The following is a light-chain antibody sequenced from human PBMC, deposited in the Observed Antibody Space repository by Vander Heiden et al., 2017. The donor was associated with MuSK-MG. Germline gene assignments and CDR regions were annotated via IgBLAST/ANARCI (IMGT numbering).Light chain of an antibody. J-gene: IGKJ3*01. CDR1: QSISSY. V-gene: IGKV1-39*01. CDR2: AES. CDR3: QQSYSTPLT. Sequence: DIQMTQSPSSLSAAVGDRVTITLRASQSISSYLNWYQQKPGKAPKLLIYAESSLQSGVPSRCSGSGSGTDFTLTISSMQPEDFATYYCQQSYSTPLTFGPGTKVDIK.